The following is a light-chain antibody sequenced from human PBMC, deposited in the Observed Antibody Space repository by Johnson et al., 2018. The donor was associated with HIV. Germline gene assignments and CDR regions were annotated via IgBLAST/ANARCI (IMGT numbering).Light chain of an antibody. J-gene: IGLJ1*01. Sequence: QSVLTQPPSVSAAPGQKVTISCSGSSSNIGNNYVSWYQQLPETAPKLLIYDNNKRPSGIPDRFSGSKSCTSATLGITGLQTGDEADYYCGTWDSSLSAGGGFGTGTKVTVL. CDR1: SSNIGNNY. V-gene: IGLV1-51*01. CDR2: DNN. CDR3: GTWDSSLSAGGG.